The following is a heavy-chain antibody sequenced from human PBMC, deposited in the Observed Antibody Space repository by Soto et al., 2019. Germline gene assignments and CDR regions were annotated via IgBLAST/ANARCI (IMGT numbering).Heavy chain of an antibody. J-gene: IGHJ4*02. CDR2: IWHDGGNK. CDR1: GFTFSSYG. V-gene: IGHV3-33*01. D-gene: IGHD3-16*01. CDR3: ARDGDVNTGFGKDY. Sequence: GGSLRLSCAASGFTFSSYGMHWVRQAPGKGLEWVAFIWHDGGNKFYAESVKGRFTISRDNSKNTLYLQMTSLSAEDTAMYYCARDGDVNTGFGKDYWGQGXLVTVYS.